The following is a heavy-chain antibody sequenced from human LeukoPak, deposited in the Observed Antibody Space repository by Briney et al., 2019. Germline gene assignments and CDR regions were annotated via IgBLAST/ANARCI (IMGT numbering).Heavy chain of an antibody. D-gene: IGHD3-10*01. V-gene: IGHV4-39*01. CDR3: ASLVRGEYAFDI. Sequence: ASETLSLTCTVSGGSISSSSYYWGWIRQPPGKGLEWIGSIYYSGSTYYNPFLKSRVTISVDTSKNQFSLKLSSVTAADTAVYYCASLVRGEYAFDIWGQGTMVTVSS. CDR1: GGSISSSSYY. J-gene: IGHJ3*02. CDR2: IYYSGST.